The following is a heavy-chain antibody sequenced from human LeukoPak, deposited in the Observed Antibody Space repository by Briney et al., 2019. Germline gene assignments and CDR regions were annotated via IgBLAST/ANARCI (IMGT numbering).Heavy chain of an antibody. CDR2: IIPILGIA. V-gene: IGHV1-69*02. Sequence: SVKVSCKASGGTFSSYTISWVRQAPGQGLEWMGRIIPILGIANYAQKFQGRVTITADKSTSTAYMELSSLRYEDTAVYYCASSLGEHCSSTSCYGGYVDYWGQGTLVTVSS. CDR1: GGTFSSYT. J-gene: IGHJ4*02. CDR3: ASSLGEHCSSTSCYGGYVDY. D-gene: IGHD2-2*01.